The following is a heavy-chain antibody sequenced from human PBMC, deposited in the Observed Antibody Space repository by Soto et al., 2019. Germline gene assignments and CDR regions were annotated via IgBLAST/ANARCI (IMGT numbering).Heavy chain of an antibody. V-gene: IGHV1-18*01. CDR1: GYTFTSYG. Sequence: QVHLVQSGAEVKKPGASVKVSCKCSGYTFTSYGITWVRQAPGQGLEWMGWISAHNGNTDYVQKVQGRVTVTRDTSTRTAYMELRSLRSDDTAVYYCARGRYGDYWGQGALVTVSS. CDR2: ISAHNGNT. J-gene: IGHJ4*02. D-gene: IGHD1-1*01. CDR3: ARGRYGDY.